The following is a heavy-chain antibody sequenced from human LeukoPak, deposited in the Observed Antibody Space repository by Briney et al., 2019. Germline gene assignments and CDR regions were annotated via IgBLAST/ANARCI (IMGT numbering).Heavy chain of an antibody. J-gene: IGHJ4*03. CDR1: GGSFSRYY. CDR3: ARGATISETGYFDF. V-gene: IGHV4-34*01. D-gene: IGHD5-24*01. CDR2: IDHRGDT. Sequence: PSETLSLTCAVYGGSFSRYYWSWIRQSPGKGLEWIAEIDHRGDTNYNPSVKSRVTISVDTSKNQFSLKVRSLSAADTAVYYCARGATISETGYFDFWGQGTLVTLSS.